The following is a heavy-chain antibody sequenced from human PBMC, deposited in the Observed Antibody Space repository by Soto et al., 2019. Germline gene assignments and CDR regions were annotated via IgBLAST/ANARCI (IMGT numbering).Heavy chain of an antibody. CDR1: GFSFENYG. CDR2: IWYDGSLQ. CDR3: ANLWGGGDNFGQDYNGMDV. J-gene: IGHJ6*01. Sequence: QVQMVESGGGVVQPGRSLRLSCAASGFSFENYGMHWVRQAPGRGLEWVAIIWYDGSLQYYAAAVQGRFTISRDNSKNTLYLEMTSLRAEDTAVYYCANLWGGGDNFGQDYNGMDVW. V-gene: IGHV3-33*06. D-gene: IGHD3-10*01.